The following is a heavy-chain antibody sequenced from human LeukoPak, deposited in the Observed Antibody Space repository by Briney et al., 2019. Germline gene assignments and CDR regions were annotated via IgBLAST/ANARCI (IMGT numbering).Heavy chain of an antibody. Sequence: GASVKVSCKASGDTFSMYTFSWVRQAPGQGLEWMGRIIPIPDIANYPQKFQGRVTITADILTSTTYMELSSLRSDDTAVYYCARDHCSGGTCLGGDWGQGTLVTVSS. J-gene: IGHJ4*02. CDR2: IIPIPDIA. CDR3: ARDHCSGGTCLGGD. V-gene: IGHV1-69*04. D-gene: IGHD2-15*01. CDR1: GDTFSMYT.